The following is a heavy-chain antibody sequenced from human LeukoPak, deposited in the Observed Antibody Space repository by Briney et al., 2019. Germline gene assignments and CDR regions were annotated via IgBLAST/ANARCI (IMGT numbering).Heavy chain of an antibody. CDR2: ISYTGST. CDR1: GAFTSATSHY. V-gene: IGHV4-39*01. CDR3: DRRFSEGLPPGPLYY. Sequence: PSETLSLTCTVSGAFTSATSHYSGWIRLSPRKGLEWIGSISYTGSTYYNPSLSSRVSISVAPSKTQFSLNLHSVTATDPAVYFCDRRFSEGLPPGPLYYWGQGTLVTVSS. D-gene: IGHD2-15*01. J-gene: IGHJ4*02.